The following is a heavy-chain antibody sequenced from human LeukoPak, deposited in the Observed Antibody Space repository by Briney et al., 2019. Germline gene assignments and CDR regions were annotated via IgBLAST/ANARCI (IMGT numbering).Heavy chain of an antibody. CDR1: GFTFDDYA. D-gene: IGHD3-9*01. CDR3: ARVPETYDILTGYSEEAYYYGMDV. CDR2: ISWNSGTI. V-gene: IGHV3-9*01. J-gene: IGHJ6*02. Sequence: GGSLRLSCAASGFTFDDYAMHWVRQPPGKGLEWVSGISWNSGTIGYADSVKGRFTISRDNAKNSLYLQMNSLRAEDTALYYCARVPETYDILTGYSEEAYYYGMDVWGQGTTVTVSS.